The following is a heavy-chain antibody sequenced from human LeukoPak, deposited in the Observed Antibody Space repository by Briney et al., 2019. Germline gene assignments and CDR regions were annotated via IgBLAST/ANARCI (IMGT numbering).Heavy chain of an antibody. CDR3: ARSWGSGSYLPYYYGMDV. D-gene: IGHD3-10*01. J-gene: IGHJ6*02. Sequence: SETPSLTCTVSGGSVSNYYWSWIRQPPGKGLEWIGYIYYSGSTNYNPSLKSRVTTSVDTSKNQFSLKLSSVTAADTAVYYCARSWGSGSYLPYYYGMDVWGQGPTVTVSS. CDR1: GGSVSNYY. CDR2: IYYSGST. V-gene: IGHV4-59*02.